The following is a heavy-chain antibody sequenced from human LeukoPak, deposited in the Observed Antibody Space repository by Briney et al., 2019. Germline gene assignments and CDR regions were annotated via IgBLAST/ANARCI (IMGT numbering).Heavy chain of an antibody. D-gene: IGHD1-14*01. CDR1: GGSISSYY. J-gene: IGHJ6*02. V-gene: IGHV4-59*08. Sequence: PSETLSLTCSVSGGSISSYYWSWIRQPPGKGLEWIGYVYYSGSTNYNPSLKSRVTISVDTSKNQLSLKLNSVTAADTAVYYCARQVGTFYYYFGMDAWGQGTTVTVSS. CDR3: ARQVGTFYYYFGMDA. CDR2: VYYSGST.